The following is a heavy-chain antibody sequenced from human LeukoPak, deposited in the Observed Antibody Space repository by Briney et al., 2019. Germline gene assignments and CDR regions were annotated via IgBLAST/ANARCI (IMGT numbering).Heavy chain of an antibody. V-gene: IGHV4-39*01. CDR2: IYYSGST. Sequence: SDTLSLTCTVSGGSISSSSYYWGWIRQPPGKGLEYIGSIYYSGSTYYNPSLKSRVTISVDTSKNQISLNLTSVTAADTAVYFCARHRDYYDTWGHGTLVTVSS. D-gene: IGHD3-22*01. CDR3: ARHRDYYDT. J-gene: IGHJ4*01. CDR1: GGSISSSSYY.